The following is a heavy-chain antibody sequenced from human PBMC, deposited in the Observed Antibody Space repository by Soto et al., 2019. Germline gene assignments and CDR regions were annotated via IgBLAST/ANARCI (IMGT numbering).Heavy chain of an antibody. CDR3: ATGFWSGYFQNWFDP. J-gene: IGHJ5*02. Sequence: SSVKVSCKASGGTFSSYAISWVRQAPGQGLEWMGGIIPIFGTANYAQKFQGRVTITADESTSTAYMELSSLRSEDTAVYYCATGFWSGYFQNWFDPWGQGTLVTVSS. D-gene: IGHD3-3*01. CDR1: GGTFSSYA. V-gene: IGHV1-69*13. CDR2: IIPIFGTA.